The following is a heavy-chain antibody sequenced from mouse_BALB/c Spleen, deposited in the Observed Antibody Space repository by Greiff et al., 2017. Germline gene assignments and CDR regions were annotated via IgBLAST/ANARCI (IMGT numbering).Heavy chain of an antibody. D-gene: IGHD2-4*01. CDR2: ISDGGSYT. CDR1: GFTFSDYY. Sequence: EVKLVESGGGLVKPGGSLKLSCAASGFTFSDYYMYWVRQTPEKRLEWVATISDGGSYTYYPDSVKGRFPISRDNAKNNLYLQMSSLKSEDTAMYYCAKEGGDYGGGFAYWGQGTLVTVSA. J-gene: IGHJ3*01. CDR3: AKEGGDYGGGFAY. V-gene: IGHV5-4*02.